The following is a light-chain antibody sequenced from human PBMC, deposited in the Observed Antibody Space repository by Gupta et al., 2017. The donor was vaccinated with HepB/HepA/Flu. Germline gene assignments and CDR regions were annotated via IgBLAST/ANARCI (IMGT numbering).Light chain of an antibody. CDR2: DVT. Sequence: QSALTQPAAVSGSPGQSITISCTGTSSDVGGYNYVSWYQHHPGKAPKLVIYDVTNRPSGVSNRFSGSKSGNTASLTISGLQAEDEADYYCSSKRSGSTLVVFGGGTKLTVL. V-gene: IGLV2-14*03. CDR1: SSDVGGYNY. CDR3: SSKRSGSTLVV. J-gene: IGLJ2*01.